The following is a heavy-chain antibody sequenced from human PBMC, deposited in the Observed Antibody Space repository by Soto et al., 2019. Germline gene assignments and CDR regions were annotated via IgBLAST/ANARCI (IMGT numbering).Heavy chain of an antibody. CDR3: AKDTATFGRFDY. D-gene: IGHD3-3*01. J-gene: IGHJ4*02. CDR1: GFNFSSYG. V-gene: IGHV3-23*01. Sequence: EVQLLESGGGLVQPGGSLRLSCAASGFNFSSYGMGWVRQPPGKGLEWVSAISGSGTTTYHADSVKGRFTISRDNSKNTLYLQMNSLRAEDTAVYYCAKDTATFGRFDYWGQGTLVTVSS. CDR2: ISGSGTTT.